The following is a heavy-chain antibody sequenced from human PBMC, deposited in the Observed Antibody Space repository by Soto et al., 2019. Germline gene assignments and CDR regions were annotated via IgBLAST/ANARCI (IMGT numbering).Heavy chain of an antibody. CDR1: GFTFRNYW. CDR2: VTSDGSST. CDR3: VRDNWNSY. Sequence: GGSLRLSCAASGFTFRNYWMHWVRQAPGKGPVWVSRVTSDGSSTNYADSVKGRFTISRDNAKNTLYLQMNSLRAEDTAVYYCVRDNWNSYWGQGTLVTVSS. J-gene: IGHJ4*02. D-gene: IGHD1-1*01. V-gene: IGHV3-74*01.